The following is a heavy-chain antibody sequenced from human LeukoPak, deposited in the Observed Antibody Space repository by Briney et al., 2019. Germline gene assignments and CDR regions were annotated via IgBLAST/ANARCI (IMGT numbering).Heavy chain of an antibody. Sequence: PSETLSLTCTVSGGSISSYYRSWIRQPPGKGLEWIGYIYYSGSTNYNPSLKSRVTISVDTSKNQCSLKLSSVTAADTAVYYCARLPLVRGSFDFDYWGQGTLVTVSS. CDR2: IYYSGST. D-gene: IGHD3-10*01. V-gene: IGHV4-59*08. CDR3: ARLPLVRGSFDFDY. J-gene: IGHJ4*02. CDR1: GGSISSYY.